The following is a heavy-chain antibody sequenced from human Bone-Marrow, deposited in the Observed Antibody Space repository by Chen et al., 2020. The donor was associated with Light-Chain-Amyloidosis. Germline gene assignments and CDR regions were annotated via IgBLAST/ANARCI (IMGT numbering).Heavy chain of an antibody. CDR1: GFSFRNSD. Sequence: QVQLVESGGGVVQPGGSLRLSCAASGFSFRNSDMHWVRQAPGKGLEWVAIIWYDGSDKYNGDSGKGRFTISRDNSKNTLYLQMNSLSADDTAVYYCARGGYRNSNYCDYWGQGTLVTVSS. CDR2: IWYDGSDK. J-gene: IGHJ4*02. V-gene: IGHV3-33*01. D-gene: IGHD5-12*01. CDR3: ARGGYRNSNYCDY.